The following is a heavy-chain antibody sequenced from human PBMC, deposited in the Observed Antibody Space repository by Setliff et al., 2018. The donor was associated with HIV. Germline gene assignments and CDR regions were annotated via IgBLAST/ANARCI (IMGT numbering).Heavy chain of an antibody. D-gene: IGHD3-9*01. CDR1: GGSISSYY. J-gene: IGHJ6*03. CDR3: ARGVRGYGEIRYFFYYYYMDV. CDR2: IYYSGST. V-gene: IGHV4-59*08. Sequence: SETLSLTCTVSGGSISSYYWSWTRQPPGKGLEWIGYIYYSGSTNYNPSLKSRVTISVDTSKNQFSLKLSSVTATDTAVYYCARGVRGYGEIRYFFYYYYMDVWGKGTTVTVSS.